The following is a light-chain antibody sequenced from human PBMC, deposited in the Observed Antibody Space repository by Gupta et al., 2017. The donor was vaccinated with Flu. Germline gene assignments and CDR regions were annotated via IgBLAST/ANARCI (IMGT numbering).Light chain of an antibody. V-gene: IGKV4-1*01. CDR2: WAS. CDR1: QSVLYSSNNKNY. J-gene: IGKJ4*01. CDR3: QQEYNTPLT. Sequence: DTVMTQSPDSLAVSLGERATINCKPSQSVLYSSNNKNYLAWYQQKPGQPPKLLIYWASARESGVPDRFSGSGSGTDFTLTISTLQAEDVAVYYCQQEYNTPLTFGGGTKVEIK.